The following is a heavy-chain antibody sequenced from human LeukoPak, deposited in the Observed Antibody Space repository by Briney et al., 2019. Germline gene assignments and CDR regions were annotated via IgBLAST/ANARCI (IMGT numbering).Heavy chain of an antibody. CDR1: GYSFTRYW. D-gene: IGHD3-10*01. J-gene: IGHJ4*02. V-gene: IGHV5-51*01. Sequence: GESLKISCKGSGYSFTRYWIGWVRQMPGKGLEWMGIIYPGDSDTRYSPSFQGQVTISADKSISTAYLQWSSLKASDTAMYYCARRYYYGSGSYLFDYWGQGTLVTVSS. CDR3: ARRYYYGSGSYLFDY. CDR2: IYPGDSDT.